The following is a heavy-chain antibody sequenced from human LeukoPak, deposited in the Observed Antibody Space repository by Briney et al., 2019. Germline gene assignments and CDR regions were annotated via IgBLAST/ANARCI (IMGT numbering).Heavy chain of an antibody. CDR2: ISAYNGNT. D-gene: IGHD3-22*01. Sequence: ASVKVSCKASGYTFTSYGISWVRQAPGQGLEWMGWISAYNGNTNYAQKFQGRVTMTRDTSISTAYMELSRLRSDDTAVYYCARALDRYYDSSGVFDYWGQGTLVTVSS. J-gene: IGHJ4*02. CDR1: GYTFTSYG. V-gene: IGHV1-18*01. CDR3: ARALDRYYDSSGVFDY.